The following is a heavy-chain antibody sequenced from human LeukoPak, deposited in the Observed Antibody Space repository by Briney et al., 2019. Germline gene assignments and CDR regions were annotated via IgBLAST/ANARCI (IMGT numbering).Heavy chain of an antibody. CDR1: GYTFTSYD. J-gene: IGHJ4*02. Sequence: GASVKVSCKASGYTFTSYDINWVRQAPGQGLEWMGWINPNSGGTNYAQKFQGRVTMTRDTSISTAYMELSRLRSDDTAVYYCARDGRVVVVAATPPGYWGRGTLVTVSS. CDR2: INPNSGGT. V-gene: IGHV1-2*02. CDR3: ARDGRVVVVAATPPGY. D-gene: IGHD2-15*01.